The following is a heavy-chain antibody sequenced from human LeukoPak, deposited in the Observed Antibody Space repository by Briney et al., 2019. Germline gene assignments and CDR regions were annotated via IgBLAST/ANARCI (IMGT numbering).Heavy chain of an antibody. CDR3: STSPGWLQYYYDY. CDR2: IKSKTDGGTT. D-gene: IGHD5-24*01. V-gene: IGHV3-15*01. CDR1: GFTFSNAW. Sequence: GGSLRLSCAASGFTFSNAWMTWVRQAPGKGLEWVGRIKSKTDGGTTDYAAPVMGRFTISRDDSKNTLYLQMNRLKIEDTAVYCCSTSPGWLQYYYDYWGQGSLVTVSS. J-gene: IGHJ4*02.